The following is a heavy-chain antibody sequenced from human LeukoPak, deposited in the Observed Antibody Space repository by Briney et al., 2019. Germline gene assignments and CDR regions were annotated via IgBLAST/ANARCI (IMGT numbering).Heavy chain of an antibody. D-gene: IGHD3-10*01. CDR3: ARDGSGSYYRSFDY. J-gene: IGHJ4*02. V-gene: IGHV1-69*13. CDR1: GGTFSSYA. Sequence: ASVKVSCKASGGTFSSYAISWVRQAPGQGLGWMGGIIPIFGTANYAQKFQGRVTITADESTSTAYMELSSLRSEDTAVYYCARDGSGSYYRSFDYWGQGTLVTVSS. CDR2: IIPIFGTA.